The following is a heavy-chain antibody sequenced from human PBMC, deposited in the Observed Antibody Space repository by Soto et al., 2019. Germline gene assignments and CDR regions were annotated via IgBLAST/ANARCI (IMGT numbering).Heavy chain of an antibody. CDR3: ARDPGGTDFAKWTCYFDY. D-gene: IGHD3-3*01. V-gene: IGHV3-30-3*01. CDR1: GFTFSSYA. CDR2: ISYDGSNK. Sequence: PGGSLRLSCAASGFTFSSYAMHWVRQAPGKGLEWVAVISYDGSNKYYADSVKGRFTISRDNSKNTLYLQMNSLRAEDTAVYYCARDPGGTDFAKWTCYFDYWGQGTLVTVSS. J-gene: IGHJ4*02.